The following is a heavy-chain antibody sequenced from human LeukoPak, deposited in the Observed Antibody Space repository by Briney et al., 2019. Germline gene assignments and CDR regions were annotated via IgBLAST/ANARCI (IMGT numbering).Heavy chain of an antibody. Sequence: SETLSLTCAVYGGSFSGYYWSWIRQPPGKGLEWIGEINHSGSTNYNPSLKSRVTISVDTSKNQFSLKLSSVTAADTAVYYCARHSAAQWDWGQGTLVTVSS. CDR3: ARHSAAQWD. CDR2: INHSGST. CDR1: GGSFSGYY. V-gene: IGHV4-34*01. J-gene: IGHJ4*02. D-gene: IGHD6-13*01.